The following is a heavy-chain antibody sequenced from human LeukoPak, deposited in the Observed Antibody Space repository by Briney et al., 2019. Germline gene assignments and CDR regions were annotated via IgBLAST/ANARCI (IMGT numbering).Heavy chain of an antibody. V-gene: IGHV3-48*03. J-gene: IGHJ4*02. CDR3: ARTHTAGTPEACNFDY. CDR1: GFTFSSYE. Sequence: GGSLRLSCAASGFTFSSYEMNWVRQAPGKGLEWVSYISSSGSTIYYADSVKGRFTISRDNAKNSLYLQMNSLRAEDTAVYYCARTHTAGTPEACNFDYWGQGILVTVSS. CDR2: ISSSGSTI. D-gene: IGHD6-13*01.